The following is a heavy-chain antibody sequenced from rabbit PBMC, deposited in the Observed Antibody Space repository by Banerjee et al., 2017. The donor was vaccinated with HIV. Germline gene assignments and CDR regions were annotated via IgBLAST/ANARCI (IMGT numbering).Heavy chain of an antibody. J-gene: IGHJ2*01. CDR3: STRYHDRTDIALYGAFNP. Sequence: QEQLKESGGGLVQPGGSLTLSCKASGFSFSNKAVMCWVRQAPGKGLDWIACINAITGKAVYANWAKGRSTFSKTSSTTVTLQMTSLTAADTATYFCSTRYHDRTDIALYGAFNPRGPGTLVTVS. CDR1: GFSFSNKAV. D-gene: IGHD3-1*01. CDR2: INAITGKA. V-gene: IGHV1S45*01.